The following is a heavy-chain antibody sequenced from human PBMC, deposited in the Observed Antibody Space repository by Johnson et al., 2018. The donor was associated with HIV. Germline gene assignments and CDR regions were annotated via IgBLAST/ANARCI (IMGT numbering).Heavy chain of an antibody. CDR2: ISYDGSNK. CDR3: ARQKNSQGRWLQFDAFDI. V-gene: IGHV3-30*04. Sequence: QVQLVESGGGVVQPGRSLRLSCAASGFTFSSYAMHWVRQAPGKGLAWVAVISYDGSNKYYADSVKGRFTISRDNSKNTLYLQMNSLRAEDTAVYYCARQKNSQGRWLQFDAFDIWGQGTMVTVSS. CDR1: GFTFSSYA. D-gene: IGHD5-24*01. J-gene: IGHJ3*02.